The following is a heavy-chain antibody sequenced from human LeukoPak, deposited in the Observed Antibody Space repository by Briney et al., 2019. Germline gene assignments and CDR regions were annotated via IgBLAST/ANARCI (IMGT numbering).Heavy chain of an antibody. CDR2: ISAYNDNT. J-gene: IGHJ6*02. CDR1: GYTFTSYG. V-gene: IGHV1-18*01. Sequence: ASVKVSCKASGYTFTSYGISWVRQAPGQGLEWMGWISAYNDNTNYAQKLQGRVTMATDTSTSTAYMELRSLRSDDTAVYYCARLFGELLAYYYYGMDVWGQGTTVTVSS. CDR3: ARLFGELLAYYYYGMDV. D-gene: IGHD1-26*01.